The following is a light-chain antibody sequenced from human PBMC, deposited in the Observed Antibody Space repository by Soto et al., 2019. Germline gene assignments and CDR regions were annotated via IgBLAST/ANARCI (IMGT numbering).Light chain of an antibody. CDR2: SAS. Sequence: DIQLTQSPSSLSASVGDRVTLTCRASQSISNYLNWYQQKPGKAPQVLIFSASGLKSGVPSRFSGRGCGTDFTLTINTLPPEDFATYYCQRSQTIPLTFGPGTRLEMK. J-gene: IGKJ5*01. CDR1: QSISNY. CDR3: QRSQTIPLT. V-gene: IGKV1-39*01.